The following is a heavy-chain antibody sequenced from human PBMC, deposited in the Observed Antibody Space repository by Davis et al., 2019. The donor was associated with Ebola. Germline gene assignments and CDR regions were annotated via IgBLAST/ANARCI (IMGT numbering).Heavy chain of an antibody. V-gene: IGHV4-4*02. CDR3: ASPPYYDFWSGYWEDAFDI. CDR1: GGSISSSNW. D-gene: IGHD3-3*01. CDR2: IYYSGST. J-gene: IGHJ3*02. Sequence: MPSETLSLTCAVSGGSISSSNWWSWVRQPPGKGLEWIGEIYYSGSTYYNPSLKSRVTISVDTSKNQFSLKLSSVTAADTAVYYCASPPYYDFWSGYWEDAFDIWGQGTMVTVSS.